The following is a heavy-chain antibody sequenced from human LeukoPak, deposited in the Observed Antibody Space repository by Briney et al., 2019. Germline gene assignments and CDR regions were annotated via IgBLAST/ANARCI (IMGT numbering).Heavy chain of an antibody. D-gene: IGHD5-12*01. Sequence: SETLSLTCTVSGGSISSSSYYWGWIRQPPGKGLKWIGSIYYSGSTYYNPSLKSRVTISVDTSKNQFSLKLSSVAAADTAVYYCARQVGWLRDGDFDYWRQGTLVTVSS. CDR3: ARQVGWLRDGDFDY. V-gene: IGHV4-39*01. CDR2: IYYSGST. CDR1: GGSISSSSYY. J-gene: IGHJ4*02.